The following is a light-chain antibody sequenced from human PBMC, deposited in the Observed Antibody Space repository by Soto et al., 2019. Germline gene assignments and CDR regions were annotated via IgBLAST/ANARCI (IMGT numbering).Light chain of an antibody. CDR1: ESVSRN. J-gene: IGKJ1*01. CDR2: GAS. Sequence: EVVMTQSPATLSVSPGERATLSCRASESVSRNLAWYQQKPGQAPRLLIYGASSRATGIPDRFSGSGSGTDFALTISGLQSEDFAVYFCQQYTDRPRTFGQGTKVDIK. CDR3: QQYTDRPRT. V-gene: IGKV3D-15*01.